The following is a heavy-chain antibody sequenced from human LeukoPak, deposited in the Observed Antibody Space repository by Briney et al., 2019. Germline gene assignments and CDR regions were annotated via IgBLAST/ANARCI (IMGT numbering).Heavy chain of an antibody. CDR3: ARGSGYCSSTSCSIFDY. CDR1: GFTFSSYA. J-gene: IGHJ4*02. CDR2: ISIDGNNK. D-gene: IGHD2-2*01. Sequence: GGTLRLSCAASGFTFSSYAIHWVRHAPGKGLEWVTIISIDGNNKYYADSVKGRFTISRDNSKNTLYLQMNSLRAEDTAVYYCARGSGYCSSTSCSIFDYWGQGTLVTVSS. V-gene: IGHV3-30*04.